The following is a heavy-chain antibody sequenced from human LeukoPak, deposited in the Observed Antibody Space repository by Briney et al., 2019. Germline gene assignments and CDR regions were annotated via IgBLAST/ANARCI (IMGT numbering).Heavy chain of an antibody. V-gene: IGHV3-23*01. J-gene: IGHJ4*02. D-gene: IGHD3-22*01. CDR1: GFTFSSYA. CDR2: ISGSGGST. CDR3: AKPTFTITMIVVVPPFDY. Sequence: GGSLRLSCAASGFTFSSYAMSWVRQAPGKVLEWVSAISGSGGSTYYADSVKGRFTISRDNSKNTLYLQMNSLRAEDTAVYYCAKPTFTITMIVVVPPFDYWGQGTLVTVSS.